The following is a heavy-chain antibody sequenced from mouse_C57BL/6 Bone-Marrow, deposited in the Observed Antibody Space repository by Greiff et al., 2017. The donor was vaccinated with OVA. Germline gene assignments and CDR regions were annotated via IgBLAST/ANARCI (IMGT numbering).Heavy chain of an antibody. CDR3: ERLFGFYSLYAMDC. V-gene: IGHV1-26*01. D-gene: IGHD2-3*01. J-gene: IGHJ4*01. CDR2: INPNNGGT. Sequence: VQLQQSGPELVKPGASVKISCKASGYTFTDYYMNWVKQSHGKSLEWIGDINPNNGGTSYNQKFKGKATLTVDKSSSTADMELRSLTSEASAVYYCERLFGFYSLYAMDCWGKGTSVTVSS. CDR1: GYTFTDYY.